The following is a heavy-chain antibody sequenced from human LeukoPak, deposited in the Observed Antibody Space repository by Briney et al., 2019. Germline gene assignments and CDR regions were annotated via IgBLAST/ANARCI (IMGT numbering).Heavy chain of an antibody. CDR2: IWYDGSNK. Sequence: PGGSLRLSCAASGFTFSSYGMHWVRQAPGKGLEWLAVIWYDGSNKYYADSVKGRFTISRDNSKNTLYLQMNSLRAEDTAVYYCARDGAYYYDSSGSFDYWGQGTLVTVSS. V-gene: IGHV3-33*01. CDR1: GFTFSSYG. CDR3: ARDGAYYYDSSGSFDY. J-gene: IGHJ4*02. D-gene: IGHD3-22*01.